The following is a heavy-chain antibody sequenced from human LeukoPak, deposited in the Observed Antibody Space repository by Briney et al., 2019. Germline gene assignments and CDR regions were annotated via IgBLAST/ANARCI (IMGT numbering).Heavy chain of an antibody. Sequence: ASVKVSCKASGYTFTGYYMHWVRQAPGQGLERMGWINPNSGGTNYAQKFQGRVTMTRDTSISTAYMELSRLRSDDTAVYYCATDYPKYYYDSGGTFDYWGQGTLVTVSS. CDR3: ATDYPKYYYDSGGTFDY. CDR2: INPNSGGT. J-gene: IGHJ4*02. D-gene: IGHD3-22*01. V-gene: IGHV1-2*02. CDR1: GYTFTGYY.